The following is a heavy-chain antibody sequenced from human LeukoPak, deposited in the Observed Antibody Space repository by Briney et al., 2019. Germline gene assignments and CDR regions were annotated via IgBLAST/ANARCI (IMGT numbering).Heavy chain of an antibody. D-gene: IGHD4-17*01. Sequence: GGSLRLSCAASGFTFSSYSMNWVRQAPGKGLEWVSSISSSSSYIYYADSVKGRFTISRDNAKNSLYLQMNSLRAEDTAVYYCARALYGDYVTSVIDYWGQGTLVTVSS. V-gene: IGHV3-21*01. CDR1: GFTFSSYS. CDR3: ARALYGDYVTSVIDY. CDR2: ISSSSSYI. J-gene: IGHJ4*02.